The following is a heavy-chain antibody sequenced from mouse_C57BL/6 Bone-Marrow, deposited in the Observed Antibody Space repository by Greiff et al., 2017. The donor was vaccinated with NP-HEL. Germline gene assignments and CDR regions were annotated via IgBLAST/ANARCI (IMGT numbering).Heavy chain of an antibody. CDR1: GYTFTSYW. CDR3: ARWYGNPAWFAY. V-gene: IGHV1-64*01. J-gene: IGHJ3*01. Sequence: QVQLKQPGAELVKPGASVKLSCKASGYTFTSYWMHWVKQRPGQGLEWIGMIHPNSGSTNYNEKFKSKATLTVDKSSSTAYMQLSSLTSEDSAVYYCARWYGNPAWFAYWGQGTLVTVSA. CDR2: IHPNSGST. D-gene: IGHD2-10*02.